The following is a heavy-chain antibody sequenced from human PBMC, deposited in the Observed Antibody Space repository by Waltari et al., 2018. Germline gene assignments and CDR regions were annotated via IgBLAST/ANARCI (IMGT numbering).Heavy chain of an antibody. D-gene: IGHD2-21*02. V-gene: IGHV3-30*02. CDR1: GFPFSSYG. CDR2: IRYDGSNK. Sequence: QVQLVESGGGVVQPGGSLRLSCAASGFPFSSYGMPWVRQAPGKGLEWVAFIRYDGSNKYYADSVKGRFTISRDNSKNTLYLQMNSLRAEDTAVYYCAKDLDYGGNSFDYWGQGTLVTVSS. J-gene: IGHJ4*02. CDR3: AKDLDYGGNSFDY.